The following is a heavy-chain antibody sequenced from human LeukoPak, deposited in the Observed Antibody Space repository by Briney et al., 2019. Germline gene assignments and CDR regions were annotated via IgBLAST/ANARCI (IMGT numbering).Heavy chain of an antibody. CDR3: ARHELVYYDSSGPCDY. CDR1: GGSISSSSYY. CDR2: IYYSGST. D-gene: IGHD3-22*01. Sequence: PSETLSLTCTVSGGSISSSSYYWGWIRQPPGKGLEWIGSIYYSGSTYYNPSLKSRVTISVDTSKNQFSLKLSSVTAADTAVYYCARHELVYYDSSGPCDYWGQGTLVTVSS. J-gene: IGHJ4*02. V-gene: IGHV4-39*01.